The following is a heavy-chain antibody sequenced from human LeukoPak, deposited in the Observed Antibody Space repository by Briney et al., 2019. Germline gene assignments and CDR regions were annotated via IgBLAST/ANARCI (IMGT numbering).Heavy chain of an antibody. CDR3: ARQEVSTDAFDI. CDR2: IYHSGST. J-gene: IGHJ3*02. Sequence: SETLSLTCAVSGYSISSGYYWGWIRQPPGKGLEWIGSIYHSGSTYYNPSLKSRVTISVDTSKNQFSLKLSSVTAADTAVYYCARQEVSTDAFDIWGQGTMVTVSS. V-gene: IGHV4-38-2*01. D-gene: IGHD2-8*01. CDR1: GYSISSGYY.